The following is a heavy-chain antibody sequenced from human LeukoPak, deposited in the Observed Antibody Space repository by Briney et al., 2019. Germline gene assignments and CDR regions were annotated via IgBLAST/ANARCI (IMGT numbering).Heavy chain of an antibody. J-gene: IGHJ6*03. CDR3: ARDHSSPGYYYMDV. CDR2: SYYSGSN. CDR1: CDSISSYY. D-gene: IGHD6-13*01. Sequence: PSETLSLTCTVSCDSISSYYWSWIRQPPGKGLECIGYSYYSGSNNYNPSLKSRVTISVETSKNQFSLKLSSVTAADTAVYYCARDHSSPGYYYMDVWGNGTTVTVSS. V-gene: IGHV4-59*01.